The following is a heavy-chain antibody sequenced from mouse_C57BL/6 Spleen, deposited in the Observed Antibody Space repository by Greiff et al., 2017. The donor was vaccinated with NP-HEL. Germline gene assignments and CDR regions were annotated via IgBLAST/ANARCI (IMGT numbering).Heavy chain of an antibody. CDR3: ARWSTTLSFDY. CDR2: IYPGDGDT. J-gene: IGHJ2*01. V-gene: IGHV1-80*01. Sequence: VQLQQSGAELVKPGASVKISCKASGYAFSSYWMNWVKQRPGKGLEWIGQIYPGDGDTNYNGKFKGKATLTADKSSSPAYMQLSSLTSEDSAVYFCARWSTTLSFDYWGQGTTLTVSS. CDR1: GYAFSSYW. D-gene: IGHD1-1*01.